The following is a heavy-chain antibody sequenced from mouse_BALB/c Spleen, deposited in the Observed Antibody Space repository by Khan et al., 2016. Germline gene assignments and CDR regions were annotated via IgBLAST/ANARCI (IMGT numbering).Heavy chain of an antibody. CDR3: AINWDEEDY. CDR2: ISYSGIT. CDR1: GYSITSDYA. V-gene: IGHV3-2*02. Sequence: EVELVESGPGLVKPSQSLSLTCTVTGYSITSDYAWNWIRQFPGNKLEWMGYISYSGITSYNPSLQSRLSITRDTSKNQFFMQLNSVTTEDTATYYCAINWDEEDYWGQGTLVTVSA. D-gene: IGHD4-1*02. J-gene: IGHJ3*01.